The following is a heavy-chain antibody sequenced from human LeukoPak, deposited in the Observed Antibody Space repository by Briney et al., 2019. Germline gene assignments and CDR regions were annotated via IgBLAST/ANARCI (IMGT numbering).Heavy chain of an antibody. CDR1: GGTFSSYA. D-gene: IGHD5-24*01. Sequence: ASVKVSCKASGGTFSSYAISWVRQAPGQGLEWMGGIIPIFGTANYAQKFQGRVTITTDESTSTAYMELSSLRSEDTAVYYCATGRGGLKMATEASYWGQGTLVTVSS. V-gene: IGHV1-69*05. CDR3: ATGRGGLKMATEASY. CDR2: IIPIFGTA. J-gene: IGHJ4*02.